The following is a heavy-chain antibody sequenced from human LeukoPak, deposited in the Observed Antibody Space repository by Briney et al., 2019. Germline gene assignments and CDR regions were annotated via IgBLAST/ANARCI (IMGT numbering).Heavy chain of an antibody. CDR3: ARGSNLAVAGFDY. J-gene: IGHJ4*02. V-gene: IGHV4-61*05. Sequence: SETLSLTCTVSGGSISSSSHYWGWIRQPPGKGLEWIGRIYTSGSTNYNPSLKSRVTMSVDTSKNQFSLKLSSVTAADTAVYYCARGSNLAVAGFDYWGQGTLVTVSS. D-gene: IGHD6-19*01. CDR2: IYTSGST. CDR1: GGSISSSSHY.